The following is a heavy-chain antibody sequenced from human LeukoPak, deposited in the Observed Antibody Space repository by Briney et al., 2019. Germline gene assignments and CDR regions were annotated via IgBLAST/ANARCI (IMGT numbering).Heavy chain of an antibody. D-gene: IGHD3-22*01. CDR3: ARGRPYYYDRSGSELDN. J-gene: IGHJ4*02. CDR1: SGSFIGYY. CDR2: INHSGST. V-gene: IGHV4-34*01. Sequence: SETLSLTCADHSGSFIGYYWSWIRQPPGKRLEWIGEINHSGSTNYNPSLMSRVTISVDTSKNQFSLKLPSVTAADTAVYYCARGRPYYYDRSGSELDNWGQGTLVTVSS.